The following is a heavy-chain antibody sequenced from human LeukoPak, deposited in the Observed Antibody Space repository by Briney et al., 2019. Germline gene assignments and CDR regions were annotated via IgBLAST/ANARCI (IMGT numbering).Heavy chain of an antibody. Sequence: KPSETLSLTCAVYGGSFSGYYWSWIRQPPGKGLEWIGEINHSGSTNYNPSLKSRVTISVDTSKKQLSQKLSSVTAADTAVYYCARGLVDVVVYSFKKAPYNWFDPWGQGTLVTVSS. CDR2: INHSGST. J-gene: IGHJ5*02. CDR1: GGSFSGYY. D-gene: IGHD5-18*01. V-gene: IGHV4-34*01. CDR3: ARGLVDVVVYSFKKAPYNWFDP.